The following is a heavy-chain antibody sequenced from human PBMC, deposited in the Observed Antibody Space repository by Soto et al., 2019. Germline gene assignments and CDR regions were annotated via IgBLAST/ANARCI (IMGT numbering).Heavy chain of an antibody. Sequence: SETLSLTCAVSGGSISSGGYSWSWIRQPPGKGLEWIGYIYHSGSTYYNPSLKSRVTISVDTSKNQFSLKLSFVTAADTAVYYCARLFVVVAATRAGFDYWGQGTLVTVSS. CDR2: IYHSGST. J-gene: IGHJ4*02. D-gene: IGHD2-15*01. CDR3: ARLFVVVAATRAGFDY. V-gene: IGHV4-30-2*03. CDR1: GGSISSGGYS.